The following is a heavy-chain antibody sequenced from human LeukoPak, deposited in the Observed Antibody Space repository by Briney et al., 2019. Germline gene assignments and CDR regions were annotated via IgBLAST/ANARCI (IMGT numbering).Heavy chain of an antibody. CDR3: ARQVVVAATSTGFDP. D-gene: IGHD2-15*01. V-gene: IGHV4-31*03. J-gene: IGHJ5*02. CDR1: GDSISSGNYY. CDR2: IYYSGST. Sequence: PSETLSLTCTVSGDSISSGNYYWSWIRQHPGKGLEWIGYIYYSGSTYYNPSLKSRVTISMDTSKNQFSLKLNSVSAADTAVYYCARQVVVAATSTGFDPWGQGTLVTVSS.